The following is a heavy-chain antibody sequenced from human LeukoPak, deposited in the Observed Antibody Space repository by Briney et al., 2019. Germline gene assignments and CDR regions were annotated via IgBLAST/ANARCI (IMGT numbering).Heavy chain of an antibody. Sequence: PGGSLRLSCAASGFTFSKYAMSWVRQAPGKGLEWVSSISGSGGSTYYADSVKGRFTISRDNSKNTLYLQMNSLGVEDTAVYYCADVSAGTGYYRPPDYWGQGTLVTVSS. V-gene: IGHV3-23*01. CDR1: GFTFSKYA. CDR3: ADVSAGTGYYRPPDY. D-gene: IGHD3-22*01. CDR2: ISGSGGST. J-gene: IGHJ4*02.